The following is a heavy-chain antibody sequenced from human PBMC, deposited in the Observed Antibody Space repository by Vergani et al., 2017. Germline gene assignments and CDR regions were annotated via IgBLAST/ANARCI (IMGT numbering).Heavy chain of an antibody. Sequence: QVQLQESGPGLVKPSETLSLTCAVSGYSISSGYYWGWIRQPPGKGLEWIGSIYHSGSTYYNPSLKSRVTISVDTSKHQFSLKLSSVTAADTAVYYCASPRGYSYGYLGYWGQGTLVTVSS. CDR2: IYHSGST. CDR3: ASPRGYSYGYLGY. V-gene: IGHV4-38-2*01. CDR1: GYSISSGYY. J-gene: IGHJ4*02. D-gene: IGHD5-18*01.